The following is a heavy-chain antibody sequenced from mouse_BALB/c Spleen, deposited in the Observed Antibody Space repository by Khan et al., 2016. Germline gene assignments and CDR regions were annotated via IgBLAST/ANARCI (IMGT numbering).Heavy chain of an antibody. CDR3: ARRYYRYDDALDY. Sequence: EVQLQESGPGLVKPSQSLSLTCTVTGYSITSDYAWNWIRQFPGNKLEWMGYISSSGSTNYNPSLKSRISITRDTSKNQFFLQLNSVTTEDTATYYCARRYYRYDDALDYWGQGTSVTVSS. J-gene: IGHJ4*01. CDR1: GYSITSDYA. CDR2: ISSSGST. V-gene: IGHV3-2*02. D-gene: IGHD2-14*01.